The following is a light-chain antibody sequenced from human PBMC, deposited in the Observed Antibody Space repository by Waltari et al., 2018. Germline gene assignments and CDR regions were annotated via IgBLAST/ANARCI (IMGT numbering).Light chain of an antibody. CDR2: WAS. CDR3: QQYYGTSYS. J-gene: IGKJ2*03. Sequence: DIVMTQSPDSLAVSLGERATINCKSSQSVLYSSNNKNYLAWYQQKPGQPPKLLIYWASTRESGVPDRFSGSGSGTDFTLTISSLQAEDVAVYYRQQYYGTSYSFGQGTKLEIK. CDR1: QSVLYSSNNKNY. V-gene: IGKV4-1*01.